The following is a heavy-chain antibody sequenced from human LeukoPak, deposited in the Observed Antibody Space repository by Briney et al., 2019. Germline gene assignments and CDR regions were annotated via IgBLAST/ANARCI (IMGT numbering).Heavy chain of an antibody. Sequence: GGSLRLSCAASGFTFSSYGMHWVRQAPGKGLEWVAFIRYDGSNKYYADSVKGRFTISRDNSKNTLYLQMNSLRAEDTAVYYCASDSSGYYYYYYMDVWGKGTTVTISS. D-gene: IGHD3-22*01. J-gene: IGHJ6*03. CDR3: ASDSSGYYYYYYMDV. CDR1: GFTFSSYG. V-gene: IGHV3-30*02. CDR2: IRYDGSNK.